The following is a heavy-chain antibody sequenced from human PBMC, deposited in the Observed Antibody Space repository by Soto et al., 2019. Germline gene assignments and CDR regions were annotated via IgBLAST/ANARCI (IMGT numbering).Heavy chain of an antibody. J-gene: IGHJ4*02. CDR1: GVTLTSVW. CDR3: SHGYYQYFTS. Sequence: GGSLRLSCAVSGVTLTSVWMNWIRQAPGKGPEWVGRIRSATDGGTTDYAAPVKGRFTISRHDSENTLYLQMNSLKSEDTAVYYCSHGYYQYFTSWGQGTLVTVSS. D-gene: IGHD5-18*01. CDR2: IRSATDGGTT. V-gene: IGHV3-15*07.